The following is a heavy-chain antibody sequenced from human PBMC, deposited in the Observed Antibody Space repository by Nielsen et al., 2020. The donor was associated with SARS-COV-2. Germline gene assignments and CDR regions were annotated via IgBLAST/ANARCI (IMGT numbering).Heavy chain of an antibody. J-gene: IGHJ4*02. D-gene: IGHD3-22*01. CDR2: ISGGSSYT. V-gene: IGHV3-11*03. CDR3: ARRSDTSGYYYVTDY. Sequence: WIRQPPGKGLEYISYISGGSSYTKYADSVKGRFTISRDNAKNSLYLEMNSLRAEDTAVYYCARRSDTSGYYYVTDYWGLGTLVTVSS.